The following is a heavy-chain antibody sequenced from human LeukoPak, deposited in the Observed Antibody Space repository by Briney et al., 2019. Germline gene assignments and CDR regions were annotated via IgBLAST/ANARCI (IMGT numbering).Heavy chain of an antibody. V-gene: IGHV4-59*01. CDR1: GGSITSYY. CDR2: VSYSGST. D-gene: IGHD2-2*01. CDR3: ASGGYCSSTSCYPNWFDP. Sequence: PSETLSLTCTVSGGSITSYYWSWIRQPPWKGLEWIGYVSYSGSTNYNPSLKSRVSMSVDTSKNLFSLNLSSVTAADTAVYYCASGGYCSSTSCYPNWFDPWGQGTLVTVSS. J-gene: IGHJ5*02.